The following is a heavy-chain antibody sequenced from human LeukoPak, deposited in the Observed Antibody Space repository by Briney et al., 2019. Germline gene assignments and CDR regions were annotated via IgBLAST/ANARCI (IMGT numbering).Heavy chain of an antibody. D-gene: IGHD3-10*01. J-gene: IGHJ4*02. CDR2: MDRDGSFT. CDR3: ARGGYYASGSWDH. Sequence: PGGSLRLSCAASGFTFSSYWMHWVRQTPGKGLMWVSRMDRDGSFTSYADSVKGRFTISRDNAKNTLYLLMNSLRAEDTAVYYCARGGYYASGSWDHWGQGTLVTVSS. CDR1: GFTFSSYW. V-gene: IGHV3-74*01.